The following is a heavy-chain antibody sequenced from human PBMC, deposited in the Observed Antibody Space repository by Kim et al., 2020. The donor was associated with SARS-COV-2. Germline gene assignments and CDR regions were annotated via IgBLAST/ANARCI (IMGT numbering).Heavy chain of an antibody. V-gene: IGHV3-21*04. D-gene: IGHD6-19*01. CDR3: ARVLTSGWSYFDY. CDR2: ISSSSSYI. Sequence: GGSLRLSCAASGFTFSSYSMNWVRQAPGKGLEWISSISSSSSYIYYADSVKGRFTISRDNAWASLYLQMNSLRAEDTAVYYCARVLTSGWSYFDYWGQGTLVTVSS. CDR1: GFTFSSYS. J-gene: IGHJ4*02.